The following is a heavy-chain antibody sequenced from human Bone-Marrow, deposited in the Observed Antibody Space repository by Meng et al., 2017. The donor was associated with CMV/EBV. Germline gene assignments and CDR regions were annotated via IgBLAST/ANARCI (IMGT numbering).Heavy chain of an antibody. J-gene: IGHJ4*02. CDR1: GGSLSGHY. Sequence: WAAYGGSLSGHYWSWLRQRPGKGLEWIGEINHSGSTNYNPSLKSRVTISVDTSKNQFSLKVSSVTAADTAVYYCSRRLPHYGSGSQSIDYWGQGTLVTVSS. V-gene: IGHV4-34*01. CDR2: INHSGST. D-gene: IGHD3-10*01. CDR3: SRRLPHYGSGSQSIDY.